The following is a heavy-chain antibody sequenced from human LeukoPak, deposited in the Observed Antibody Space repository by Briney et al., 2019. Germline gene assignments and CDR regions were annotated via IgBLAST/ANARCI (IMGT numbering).Heavy chain of an antibody. CDR1: GFTFSSYS. CDR2: ITFSSSII. Sequence: GGPLRLSCAASGFTFSSYSMNWVRQAPGKGLEGVSYITFSSSIIYYADSVKGRFTISRDNAKNSLYLQMYSLRAEDTAVYYCARSIAVAGYFDYWGQGTLVTVSS. D-gene: IGHD6-19*01. V-gene: IGHV3-48*01. CDR3: ARSIAVAGYFDY. J-gene: IGHJ4*02.